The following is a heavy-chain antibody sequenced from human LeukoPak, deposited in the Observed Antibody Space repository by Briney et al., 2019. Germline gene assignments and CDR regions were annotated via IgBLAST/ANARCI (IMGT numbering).Heavy chain of an antibody. Sequence: ASVKVSCKASGYTFTSYDINWVRQATGQGLEWMGWMNPNSGNTGYAQKFQGRVTITRNTSISTAYMELSSLRSEDTAVYYCARTSSSWPVWAGERWDFDPWGQGTLVTVSS. CDR1: GYTFTSYD. CDR2: MNPNSGNT. CDR3: ARTSSSWPVWAGERWDFDP. J-gene: IGHJ5*02. D-gene: IGHD6-6*01. V-gene: IGHV1-8*03.